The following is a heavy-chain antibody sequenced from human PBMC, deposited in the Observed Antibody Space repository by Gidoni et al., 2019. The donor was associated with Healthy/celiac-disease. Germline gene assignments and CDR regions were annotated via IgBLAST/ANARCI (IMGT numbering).Heavy chain of an antibody. CDR1: GFTFSSYS. V-gene: IGHV3-48*02. CDR3: ARDKVPAAIEAFDI. J-gene: IGHJ3*02. D-gene: IGHD2-2*01. CDR2: ISSSSSTI. Sequence: EVQLVASGGGLVQPGGSLRLSCAPSGFTFSSYSMNWVRQAPGKGLEWVSYISSSSSTIYYADSVKGRFTISRDNAKNSLYLQMNSLRDEDTAVYYCARDKVPAAIEAFDIWGQGTMVTVSS.